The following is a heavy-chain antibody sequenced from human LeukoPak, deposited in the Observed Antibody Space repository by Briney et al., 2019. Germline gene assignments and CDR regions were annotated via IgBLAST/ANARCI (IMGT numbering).Heavy chain of an antibody. CDR3: ARRIAAAGTLDY. CDR2: IKGDGSEK. J-gene: IGHJ4*02. D-gene: IGHD6-13*01. V-gene: IGHV3-7*01. CDR1: GFTLSGYF. Sequence: GGSLRLSCAASGFTLSGYFMSWVRQAPGEGLEWVASIKGDGSEKYYVDSVKGRFTISRDNAKNTLYLQMNSLRAEDTAVYYCARRIAAAGTLDYWGQGTLVTVSS.